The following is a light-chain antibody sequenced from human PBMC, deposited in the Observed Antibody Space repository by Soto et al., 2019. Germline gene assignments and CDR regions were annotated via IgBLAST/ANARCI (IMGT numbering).Light chain of an antibody. Sequence: DIQMTQSPSTLSAFVGDRVTITCRASQSISSWLAWYQQKPGTAPKLLIYKASTLQSGVPSRFSGSGSGTEFTLTISGLQPDDSATYYCQQYNDNWTFGQGTKVEIK. CDR1: QSISSW. CDR3: QQYNDNWT. V-gene: IGKV1-5*03. CDR2: KAS. J-gene: IGKJ1*01.